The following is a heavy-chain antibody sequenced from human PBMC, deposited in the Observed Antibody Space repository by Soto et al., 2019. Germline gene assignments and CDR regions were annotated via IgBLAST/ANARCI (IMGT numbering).Heavy chain of an antibody. CDR2: IYYSGST. V-gene: IGHV4-31*03. D-gene: IGHD2-2*01. CDR1: GGSISSGGYY. Sequence: PSETLSHTCTVSGGSISSGGYYWSWIRQHPGKGLEWIGYIYYSGSTYYNPSLKSRVTISVDTSKNQFSLKLSSVTAADTAVYYCARDRIVGVPAATSYSYYYMDVWGKATTVTVSS. J-gene: IGHJ6*03. CDR3: ARDRIVGVPAATSYSYYYMDV.